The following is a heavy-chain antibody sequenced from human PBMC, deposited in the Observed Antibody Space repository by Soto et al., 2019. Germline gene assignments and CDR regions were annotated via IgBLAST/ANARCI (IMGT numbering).Heavy chain of an antibody. CDR2: IRNKAYSYTT. D-gene: IGHD3-16*01. Sequence: EVHLVESGGGLVQPGGSLRLSCAASGFTFSDHFMDWVRQAPGKGLEWVGRIRNKAYSYTTEYAASVKGSFTISRDDSMNSLYLQMNSLKTVVTAVYFCASGGGWYFDLWGRGTLVTVSS. V-gene: IGHV3-72*01. CDR1: GFTFSDHF. CDR3: ASGGGWYFDL. J-gene: IGHJ2*01.